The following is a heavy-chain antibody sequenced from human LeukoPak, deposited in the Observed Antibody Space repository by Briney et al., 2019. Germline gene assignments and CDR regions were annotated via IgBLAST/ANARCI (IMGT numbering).Heavy chain of an antibody. Sequence: SGPTLVNPTQTLTLTCTFSGFSLSTSGVGVGWIRQLPGKALEWLALIYWNDDKRYSPSLKSRLTIPKDTSKNQVVLTMTNMDPVDTATYYCALTPTPYCSGGSCYFLSVDYFDYWGQGTLVTVSS. CDR3: ALTPTPYCSGGSCYFLSVDYFDY. J-gene: IGHJ4*02. V-gene: IGHV2-5*01. CDR1: GFSLSTSGVG. CDR2: IYWNDDK. D-gene: IGHD2-15*01.